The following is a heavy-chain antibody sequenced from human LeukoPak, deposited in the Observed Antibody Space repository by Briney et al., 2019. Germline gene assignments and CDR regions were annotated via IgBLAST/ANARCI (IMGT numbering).Heavy chain of an antibody. Sequence: SVKVSCKASGGTFSSYAISWVRQAPGQGLEWMGRIIPILGIANYAQKFQGRVTITADKSTSTAYMELSSSRSEDTAVYYCASTPLGYGGNLEYFQHWGQGTLVTVSS. CDR3: ASTPLGYGGNLEYFQH. V-gene: IGHV1-69*04. CDR1: GGTFSSYA. D-gene: IGHD4-23*01. J-gene: IGHJ1*01. CDR2: IIPILGIA.